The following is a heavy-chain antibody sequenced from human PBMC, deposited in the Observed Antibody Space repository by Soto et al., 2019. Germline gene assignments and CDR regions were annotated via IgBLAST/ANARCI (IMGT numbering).Heavy chain of an antibody. D-gene: IGHD3-3*01. CDR2: ISAYNGNT. V-gene: IGHV1-18*04. J-gene: IGHJ4*02. Sequence: XAVKVSCTASGYTFTSYGISWVRQAPGQGLEWMGWISAYNGNTNYAQKLQGRVTMTTDTSTSTAYMELRSLRSDDTAVYYCARDRVPIFGVVIPSKFDYWRQGTLVTVSS. CDR3: ARDRVPIFGVVIPSKFDY. CDR1: GYTFTSYG.